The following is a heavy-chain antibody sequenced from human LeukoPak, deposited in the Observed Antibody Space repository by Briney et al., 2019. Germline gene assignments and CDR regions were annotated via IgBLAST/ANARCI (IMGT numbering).Heavy chain of an antibody. V-gene: IGHV4-34*01. J-gene: IGHJ6*02. CDR1: GGSFSGYY. Sequence: PPETLSLTCPVYGGSFSGYYWSWIRQPPGKGLAWIGEINHSGSTNYNPSLKSRVTISVDTSKNQFSLKLSSVTAADTAVYYCARGLRYYDILTGYYLDYYYYGMDVWGQGTTATVSS. CDR2: INHSGST. CDR3: ARGLRYYDILTGYYLDYYYYGMDV. D-gene: IGHD3-9*01.